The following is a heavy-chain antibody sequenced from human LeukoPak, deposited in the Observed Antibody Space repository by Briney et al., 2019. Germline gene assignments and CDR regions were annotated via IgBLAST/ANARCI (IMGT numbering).Heavy chain of an antibody. CDR2: ISGSGGST. D-gene: IGHD6-6*01. Sequence: GGSLRLSCAASGFTFSSYAMSWVRQAPGKGLEWVSAISGSGGSTYYADSVKGRFTISRDNSKNTLYLQMNSLRAEDTAVYYCAKDRQHTYYYYYGMDVWGQGTTVTVPS. CDR3: AKDRQHTYYYYYGMDV. V-gene: IGHV3-23*01. J-gene: IGHJ6*02. CDR1: GFTFSSYA.